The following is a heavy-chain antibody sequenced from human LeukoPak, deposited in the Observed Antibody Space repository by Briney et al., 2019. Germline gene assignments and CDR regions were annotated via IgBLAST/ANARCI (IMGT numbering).Heavy chain of an antibody. CDR1: GYTFTGYY. D-gene: IGHD6-6*01. CDR3: ARDSAKYSSSFDY. J-gene: IGHJ4*02. Sequence: GASVKVSCKXSGYTFTGYYMHWVRQAPGQGLEWMGRINPNSGGTNYAQKFQGRVTMTRDTSISTAYMELRSLRSDDTAVYYCARDSAKYSSSFDYWGQGTLVTVSS. V-gene: IGHV1-2*06. CDR2: INPNSGGT.